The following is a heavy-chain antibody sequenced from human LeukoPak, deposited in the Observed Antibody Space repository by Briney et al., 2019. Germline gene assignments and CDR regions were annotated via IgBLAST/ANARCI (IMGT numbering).Heavy chain of an antibody. Sequence: LRLSCAASGFTFSDYYMSWIRQPAGKGLEWIGRIYTSGSTNYNPSLKSRVTISVDTSKDQFSLKLSSVTAADTAVYYCAREGYYDSSGYSDYWGQGTLVTVSS. V-gene: IGHV4-4*07. CDR2: IYTSGST. J-gene: IGHJ4*02. D-gene: IGHD3-22*01. CDR1: GFTFSDYY. CDR3: AREGYYDSSGYSDY.